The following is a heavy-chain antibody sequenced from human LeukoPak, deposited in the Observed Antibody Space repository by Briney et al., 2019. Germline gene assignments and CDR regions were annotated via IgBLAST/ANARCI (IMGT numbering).Heavy chain of an antibody. Sequence: PSETLSLTCTVSGGSISSYYWSWIRQPPGKGLEWIGYIYYSGSTNYNPSLKSRVTISVDTSKNQFSLKLSSVTAADTAVYYCASSPSGYSYGYNPPYDYWGQGILVTVSS. V-gene: IGHV4-59*12. CDR2: IYYSGST. CDR1: GGSISSYY. D-gene: IGHD5-18*01. CDR3: ASSPSGYSYGYNPPYDY. J-gene: IGHJ4*02.